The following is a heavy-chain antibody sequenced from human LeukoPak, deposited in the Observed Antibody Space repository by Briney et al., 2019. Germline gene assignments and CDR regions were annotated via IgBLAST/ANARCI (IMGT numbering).Heavy chain of an antibody. Sequence: KPSETLSLTCAVYGGSFSGYYWSWIRQPPGKGLEWIGEINHSGSTNYNPSLKSRVTISVDTSKNQFSLKLSSVTAADTAVYYCARGERKDYVWGSYRYRGGWFDPWGQGTLVTVSS. J-gene: IGHJ5*02. V-gene: IGHV4-34*01. CDR1: GGSFSGYY. CDR3: ARGERKDYVWGSYRYRGGWFDP. D-gene: IGHD3-16*02. CDR2: INHSGST.